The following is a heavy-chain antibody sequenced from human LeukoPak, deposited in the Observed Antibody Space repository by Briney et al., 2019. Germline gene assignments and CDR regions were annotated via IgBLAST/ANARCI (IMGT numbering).Heavy chain of an antibody. CDR2: INTNTANP. Sequence: ASVKVSCKASGYSFTSCSMNWVRQAPGQGLEWMGWINTNTANPTYAQGFTGRFVLSLDTSVTTAYLLISNLKAEDTAVYYCAKEGANGWYHEDYWGQGTLVTVSS. CDR3: AKEGANGWYHEDY. CDR1: GYSFTSCS. J-gene: IGHJ4*02. V-gene: IGHV7-4-1*02. D-gene: IGHD6-19*01.